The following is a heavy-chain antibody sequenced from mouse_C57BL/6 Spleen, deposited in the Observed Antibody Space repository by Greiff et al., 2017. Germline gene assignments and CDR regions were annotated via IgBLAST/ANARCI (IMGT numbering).Heavy chain of an antibody. J-gene: IGHJ1*03. CDR1: GYTFTSYG. CDR3: ARWAYYGSSYGWYFDV. Sequence: QVHVKQSGAELARPGASVKLSCKASGYTFTSYGISWVKQRTGQGLEWIGEIYPRSGNTYYNEKFKGKATLTADKSSSTAYMELRSLTSEDSAVYFCARWAYYGSSYGWYFDVWGTGTTVTVSS. D-gene: IGHD1-1*01. V-gene: IGHV1-81*01. CDR2: IYPRSGNT.